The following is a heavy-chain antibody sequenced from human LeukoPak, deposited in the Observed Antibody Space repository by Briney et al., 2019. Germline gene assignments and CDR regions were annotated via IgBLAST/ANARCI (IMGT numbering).Heavy chain of an antibody. D-gene: IGHD5-24*01. Sequence: ASVKVSCKASGYTFTNYYMNWVRQAPGQGLEWMGIINPSGGSTTYAQKFQGRVTMTRDTSTSTAYMELRSLRSDDTAVNYCARNKMAQFNWFDPWGQGTLVTVSS. J-gene: IGHJ5*02. CDR3: ARNKMAQFNWFDP. CDR1: GYTFTNYY. V-gene: IGHV1-46*01. CDR2: INPSGGST.